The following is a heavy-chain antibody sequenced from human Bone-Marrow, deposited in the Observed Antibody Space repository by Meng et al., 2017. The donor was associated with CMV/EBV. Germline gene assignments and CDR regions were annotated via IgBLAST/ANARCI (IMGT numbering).Heavy chain of an antibody. CDR3: ARGMDIVVVPAAGTNWFDP. J-gene: IGHJ5*02. CDR2: IYYSGST. Sequence: SGDYYCSWLRQPPGKGLELIGYIYYSGSTYYNPSLKSRVTISVDTSKNQFSLKLSSVTAADTAVYYCARGMDIVVVPAAGTNWFDPWGQGTLVTVSS. V-gene: IGHV4-30-4*08. D-gene: IGHD2-2*03. CDR1: SGDYY.